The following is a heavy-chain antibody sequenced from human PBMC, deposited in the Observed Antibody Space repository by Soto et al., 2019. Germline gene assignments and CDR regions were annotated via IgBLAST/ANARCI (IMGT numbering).Heavy chain of an antibody. CDR2: IWYDGSNK. J-gene: IGHJ6*03. Sequence: QVQLVESGGGVVQPGRSLRLSCAASGFTFSSDGMHWVRQAPGKGLEWVAVIWYDGSNKYYADSVKGRFTISRDNSTNTLSLQMNSLRAEDTAVYYCARGRLDYYMAVWGKGTTVTVSS. V-gene: IGHV3-33*01. D-gene: IGHD6-19*01. CDR3: ARGRLDYYMAV. CDR1: GFTFSSDG.